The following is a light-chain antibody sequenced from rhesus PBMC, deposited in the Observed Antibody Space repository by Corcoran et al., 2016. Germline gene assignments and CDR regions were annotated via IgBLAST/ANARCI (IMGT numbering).Light chain of an antibody. V-gene: IGKV1-74*01. Sequence: DIQMTQSPSSLSASVGDRVTITCRASENVHTYLNWYQQKPVKAPKILLYNASTLQSGVPSRFSGSGSGTDYTFTISSRQPEDVATYYCQHGYGTPCTFGPVTKLDIK. J-gene: IGKJ3*01. CDR2: NAS. CDR3: QHGYGTPCT. CDR1: ENVHTY.